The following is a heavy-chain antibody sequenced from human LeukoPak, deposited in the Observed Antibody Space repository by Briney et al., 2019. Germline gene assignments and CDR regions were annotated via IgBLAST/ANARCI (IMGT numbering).Heavy chain of an antibody. CDR1: GYTFTGYY. CDR3: ARSPIVVATPHTWCDP. D-gene: IGHD2-2*01. CDR2: INPNSDGT. J-gene: IGHJ5*02. V-gene: IGHV1-2*02. Sequence: GASVKVSCRASGYTFTGYYIHWVRQAPGQGLEWMGWINPNSDGTNYAQKFQGRVTMTRDTSISTAYMELSRLRSDDTAVYYCARSPIVVATPHTWCDPWSQSPLVT.